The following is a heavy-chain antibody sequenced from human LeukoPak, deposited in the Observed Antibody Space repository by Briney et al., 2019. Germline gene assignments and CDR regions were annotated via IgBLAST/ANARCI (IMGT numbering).Heavy chain of an antibody. CDR2: IIPIFGTA. CDR1: GGTFSSYA. D-gene: IGHD6-19*01. V-gene: IGHV1-69*05. Sequence: GASVKVSCKASGGTFSSYAISWVRQAPGQGLEWMGGIIPIFGTANYPQKFQGRVTMTRDTSTSTVYMELSSLRSEDTAVYYCARFAVHRRLAVVGQFGLDYWGQGTLVTVSS. CDR3: ARFAVHRRLAVVGQFGLDY. J-gene: IGHJ4*02.